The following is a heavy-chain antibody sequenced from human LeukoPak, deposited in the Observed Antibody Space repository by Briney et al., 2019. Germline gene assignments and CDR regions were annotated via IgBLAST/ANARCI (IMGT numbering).Heavy chain of an antibody. V-gene: IGHV4-39*01. D-gene: IGHD6-13*01. J-gene: IGHJ3*02. CDR3: AGQAPNSSWYTGQAFDI. Sequence: SETLSLTCTVSGASIGSTYYYWGWIRQPPGKGLEWIGIIYYSGSTYYNLSLKSRVTISVDTSKNQFSLKLSSVTAADTAVYYCAGQAPNSSWYTGQAFDIWGQGTMVTVSS. CDR2: IYYSGST. CDR1: GASIGSTYYY.